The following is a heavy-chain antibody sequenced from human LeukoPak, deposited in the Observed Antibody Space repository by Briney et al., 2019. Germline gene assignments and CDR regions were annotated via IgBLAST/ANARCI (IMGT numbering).Heavy chain of an antibody. J-gene: IGHJ4*02. CDR2: LNGDGTST. CDR1: GFTFSNYG. CDR3: AKRSADGGFYDY. D-gene: IGHD4-23*01. V-gene: IGHV3-74*01. Sequence: GGSLRLSCAASGFTFSNYGMNWVRQAPGKGLVWVSRLNGDGTSTNYADSVKGRFTISRDNAKNTLYLQMNSLRAEDSALYYCAKRSADGGFYDYWGQGTLVTVSS.